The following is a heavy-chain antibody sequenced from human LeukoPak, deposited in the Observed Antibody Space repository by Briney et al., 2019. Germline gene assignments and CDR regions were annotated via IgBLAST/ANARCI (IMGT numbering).Heavy chain of an antibody. CDR2: MNSNSGNT. CDR3: LVAVAPNS. V-gene: IGHV1-8*01. Sequence: ASVKVSCKASGYTLTRYDINWVRQAAGQGLEWMGWMNSNSGNTGYAQKLQGRVTMTRNTSVSTAYMELSSVRSEDTAVYYCLVAVAPNSWGQGTVVTVST. D-gene: IGHD6-19*01. J-gene: IGHJ5*02. CDR1: GYTLTRYD.